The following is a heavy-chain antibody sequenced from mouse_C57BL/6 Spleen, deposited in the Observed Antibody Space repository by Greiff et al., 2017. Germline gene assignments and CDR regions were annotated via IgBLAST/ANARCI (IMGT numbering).Heavy chain of an antibody. V-gene: IGHV1-5*01. Sequence: EVQLQQSGTVLARPGASVKMSCKTSGYTFTSYWMHWVKQRPGQGLEWIGAIYPGNSDTSYNQKFKGKAKLTAVTSASTAYMELSSLTNEDSAVYYCTGDGNYFGAWFAYWGQGTRVTVSA. D-gene: IGHD2-1*01. J-gene: IGHJ3*01. CDR1: GYTFTSYW. CDR2: IYPGNSDT. CDR3: TGDGNYFGAWFAY.